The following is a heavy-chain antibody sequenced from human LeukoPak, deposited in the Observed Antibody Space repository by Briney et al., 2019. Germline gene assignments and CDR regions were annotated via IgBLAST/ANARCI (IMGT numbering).Heavy chain of an antibody. Sequence: SETLSPTCAVYGGSFSGYYWSWIRQPPGKGLEWIGEINHSGSTNYNPSLKSRVTISVDTSKNQFSLKLSSVTAADTAVYYCARGTTYCGGDCYDYWGQGTLVTVSS. V-gene: IGHV4-34*01. J-gene: IGHJ4*02. D-gene: IGHD2-21*02. CDR2: INHSGST. CDR3: ARGTTYCGGDCYDY. CDR1: GGSFSGYY.